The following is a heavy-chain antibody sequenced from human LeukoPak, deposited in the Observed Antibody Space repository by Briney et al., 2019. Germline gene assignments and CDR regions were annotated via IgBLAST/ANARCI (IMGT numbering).Heavy chain of an antibody. V-gene: IGHV4-59*01. J-gene: IGHJ4*02. D-gene: IGHD6-13*01. Sequence: AETLSLTCTVSGGSISNYWWSWIRQPPGKGLECIWYVFDSGGTNYNPSLKSRVTISVDTSKTQFSLKMSSVTAADTAVYYCARGYSSSWNYFDYWGQGTLVIVSS. CDR1: GGSISNYW. CDR3: ARGYSSSWNYFDY. CDR2: VFDSGGT.